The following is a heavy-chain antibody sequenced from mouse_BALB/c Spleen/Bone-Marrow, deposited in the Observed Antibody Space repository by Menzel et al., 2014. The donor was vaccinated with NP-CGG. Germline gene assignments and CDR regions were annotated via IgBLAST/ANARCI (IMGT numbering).Heavy chain of an antibody. J-gene: IGHJ4*01. D-gene: IGHD2-1*01. CDR3: ARYGNYCYAMDY. V-gene: IGHV14-3*02. CDR1: GFNIKDTY. Sequence: EVQLQQSGAELVKPGASVKLSCTASGFNIKDTYMHWVKQRPEQGLEWIGRIDPANGNTKYDPKFQGRATITADTSSNTAYLQLSSLTSEDTAVYYCARYGNYCYAMDYWGQGTSVTVSS. CDR2: IDPANGNT.